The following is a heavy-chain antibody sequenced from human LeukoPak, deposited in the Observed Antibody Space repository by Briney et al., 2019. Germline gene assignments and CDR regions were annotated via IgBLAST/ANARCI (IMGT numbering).Heavy chain of an antibody. CDR3: ARPLFCAFDNCGYWLDP. V-gene: IGHV1-46*01. CDR1: GYTFTKYL. CDR2: INPNGDAT. J-gene: IGHJ5*02. Sequence: VASVKVSCKTSGYTFTKYLIHWVRQAPGQGLEWVGTINPNGDATTYTPRLQGRLTLTQDTSTSTVYMELRGPTPDDTAVYYCARPLFCAFDNCGYWLDPWGPGTLVTVSS. D-gene: IGHD1-20*01.